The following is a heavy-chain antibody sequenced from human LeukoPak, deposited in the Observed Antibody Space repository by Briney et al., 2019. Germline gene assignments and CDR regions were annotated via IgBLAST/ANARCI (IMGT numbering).Heavy chain of an antibody. Sequence: GGSLRLSCAASGFTFSSYGMSWVRQAPGKGLEWVSAITDDSGSTYYADSVKGRFTISRDNSKNTLFLQMNSLRAEDTALYYCAKAPSLGYCSSTSCPYDYWGQGTLVTVSS. CDR2: ITDDSGST. J-gene: IGHJ4*02. CDR3: AKAPSLGYCSSTSCPYDY. D-gene: IGHD2-2*01. CDR1: GFTFSSYG. V-gene: IGHV3-23*01.